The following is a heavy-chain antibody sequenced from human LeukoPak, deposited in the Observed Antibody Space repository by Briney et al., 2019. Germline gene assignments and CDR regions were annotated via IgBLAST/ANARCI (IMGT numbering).Heavy chain of an antibody. CDR3: ARDPQQSYYYMDV. CDR2: ISYDGSNK. CDR1: GFTFSSYG. J-gene: IGHJ6*03. V-gene: IGHV3-30*03. D-gene: IGHD6-13*01. Sequence: GRSLRLSCAASGFTFSSYGMHWVRQAPGKGLEWVAVISYDGSNKYYADSVKGRFTISRDNSKNTLYLQMNSLRAEDTAVYYCARDPQQSYYYMDVWGKGTTVTVSS.